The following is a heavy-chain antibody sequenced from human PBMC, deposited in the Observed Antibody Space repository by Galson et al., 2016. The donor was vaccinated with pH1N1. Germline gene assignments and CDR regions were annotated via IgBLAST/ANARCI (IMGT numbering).Heavy chain of an antibody. D-gene: IGHD3-10*01. CDR1: GYRFEEYA. J-gene: IGHJ4*02. CDR3: AKDKAGDLDS. CDR2: IYGGSARI. V-gene: IGHV3-9*01. Sequence: YLRLSCAGSGYRFEEYAMHWVRQSPEKGLEWVAGIYGGSARIDYADSVKGRFTISRDDAKKSLFLQMNNLRSEDTALYYCAKDKAGDLDSWGQGTLVTVSS.